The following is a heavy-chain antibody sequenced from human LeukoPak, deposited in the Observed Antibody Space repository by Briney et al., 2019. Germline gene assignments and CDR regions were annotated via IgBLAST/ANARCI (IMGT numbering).Heavy chain of an antibody. J-gene: IGHJ4*02. CDR1: GYTFTSYA. Sequence: ASVKVSCKASGYTFTSYAMHWVRQAPGQRLEWMGWINAGNGNTKYSQKFQGRVTITRDTSASTAYMELSSVRSEDTAVYYCAREGQNYGDPYFDYWGQGTLVTVSS. CDR2: INAGNGNT. CDR3: AREGQNYGDPYFDY. V-gene: IGHV1-3*01. D-gene: IGHD4-17*01.